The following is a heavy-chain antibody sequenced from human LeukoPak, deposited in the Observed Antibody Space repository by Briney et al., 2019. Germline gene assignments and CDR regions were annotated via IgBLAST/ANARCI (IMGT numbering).Heavy chain of an antibody. CDR3: ARGPTSGPPEAFDI. Sequence: GGSLRLSCAASGFTFSSYSMNWVRQAPGKGLEWVSYISSSSSTIYYADSVKGRFTISRDNAKNSLYLQMNSLRAEDTAVYYCARGPTSGPPEAFDIWGQGTKVTVPS. J-gene: IGHJ3*02. V-gene: IGHV3-48*01. CDR1: GFTFSSYS. D-gene: IGHD2-2*01. CDR2: ISSSSSTI.